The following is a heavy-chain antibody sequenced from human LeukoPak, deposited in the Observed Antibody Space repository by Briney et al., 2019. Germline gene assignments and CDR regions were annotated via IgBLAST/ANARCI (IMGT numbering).Heavy chain of an antibody. D-gene: IGHD4-17*01. Sequence: GASVKVSCKASGYTFTGYYMHWVRQAPGQGLEWMGWINPNSGGTNYAQKFQGRVTMTRDTSISTAYMELSSLRSEDTAVYYCARDQRDYGDYAAHYFDYWGQGTLVTVSS. CDR1: GYTFTGYY. CDR2: INPNSGGT. J-gene: IGHJ4*02. V-gene: IGHV1-2*02. CDR3: ARDQRDYGDYAAHYFDY.